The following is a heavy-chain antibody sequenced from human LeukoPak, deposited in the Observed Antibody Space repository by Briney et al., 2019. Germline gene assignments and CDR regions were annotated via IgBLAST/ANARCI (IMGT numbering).Heavy chain of an antibody. CDR3: ARDPLLRSYYYYYMDV. J-gene: IGHJ6*03. CDR2: INTNTGNP. CDR1: GYTFTTYT. V-gene: IGHV7-4-1*02. D-gene: IGHD3-3*01. Sequence: ASVKVSCKASGYTFTTYTMNWVRQAPGQGLEWMGWINTNTGNPRYAQGFTGRFVFSLDTSVSTAYLQISSLKAEDTAVYYCARDPLLRSYYYYYMDVWGKGTTVTVSS.